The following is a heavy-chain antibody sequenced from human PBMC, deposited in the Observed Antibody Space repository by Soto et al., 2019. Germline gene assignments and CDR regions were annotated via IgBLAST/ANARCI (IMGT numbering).Heavy chain of an antibody. V-gene: IGHV3-74*01. J-gene: IGHJ4*02. Sequence: EVQLVESGGGLVQPGGSLRLSCAASGFTFSNYWMHWVRLPPGKGLLWVSRINIGGSAANYAGSVEGRFTVSRDDAKKTLYLHMNRLRDDDKAGYYCVRGPNDWYGLDYWGQGAPVTVSS. D-gene: IGHD3-9*01. CDR3: VRGPNDWYGLDY. CDR2: INIGGSAA. CDR1: GFTFSNYW.